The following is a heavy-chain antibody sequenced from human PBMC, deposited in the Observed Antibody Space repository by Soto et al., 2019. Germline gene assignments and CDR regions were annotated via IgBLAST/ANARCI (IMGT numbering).Heavy chain of an antibody. J-gene: IGHJ6*02. CDR1: GASISSGDW. D-gene: IGHD2-2*01. CDR2: VYHTGNT. V-gene: IGHV4-4*02. CDR3: ARDRGVVPPGGGMDV. Sequence: SETLSLTCVVSGASISSGDWWSWVRQSPGKGLEWIAEVYHTGNTNFNPSLKSRVTLSVDQSKNQFSLSLNSVTAADTAVYYCARDRGVVPPGGGMDVWGQGITVTVSS.